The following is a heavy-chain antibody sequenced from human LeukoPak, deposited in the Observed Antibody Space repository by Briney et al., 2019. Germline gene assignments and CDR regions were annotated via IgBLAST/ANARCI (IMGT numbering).Heavy chain of an antibody. J-gene: IGHJ4*02. D-gene: IGHD3-22*01. CDR1: GGSVSSSSYY. V-gene: IGHV4-39*07. Sequence: SETLSLTCTVSGGSVSSSSYYWGWIRQPPGKGLEWVGNIYYSGSTYYNPSLKSRVTISVDASKNQFSLKLSSVTAADTAVYYCARDVWYYDSSGYYIDYWGQGTLVTVSS. CDR3: ARDVWYYDSSGYYIDY. CDR2: IYYSGST.